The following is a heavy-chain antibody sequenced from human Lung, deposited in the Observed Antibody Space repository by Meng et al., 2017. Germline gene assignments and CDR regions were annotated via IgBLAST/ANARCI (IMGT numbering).Heavy chain of an antibody. CDR1: CGSFSDYY. CDR2: INHSGST. J-gene: IGHJ4*02. V-gene: IGHV4-34*01. Sequence: QVQRRQWGAGLLNPSETLALTCVVSCGSFSDYYWSWIRQPPGKGLEWIGEINHSGSTNYNPSLESRATISVDTSQNNLSLKLSSVTAADSAVYYCARGPTTMAHDFDYWGQGTLVTVSS. CDR3: ARGPTTMAHDFDY. D-gene: IGHD4-11*01.